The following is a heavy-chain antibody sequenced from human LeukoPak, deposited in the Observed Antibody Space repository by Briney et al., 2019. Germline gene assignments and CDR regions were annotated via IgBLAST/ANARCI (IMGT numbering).Heavy chain of an antibody. CDR1: GNYW. CDR2: INSDGSWT. D-gene: IGHD2-2*01. Sequence: GGSLRLSCAASGNYWMHWVRQAPGKGLVWVSHINSDGSWTGYADSVKGRFTISKDDAKNTVYLQMNNLRAEDTAVYYCVSFYETNWGRGTLVTVSS. J-gene: IGHJ4*02. V-gene: IGHV3-74*01. CDR3: VSFYETN.